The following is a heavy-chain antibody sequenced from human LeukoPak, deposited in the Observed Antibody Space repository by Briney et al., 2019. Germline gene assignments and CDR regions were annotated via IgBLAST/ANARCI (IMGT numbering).Heavy chain of an antibody. CDR2: IYYSGST. Sequence: SETLCLTCTVSGGSISSYYWSWIRQPPGKGLEWIGYIYYSGSTNYNPSLKSRVTISVDTSKNQFSLKLSSVTAADTAVYYCARSFDYYYYGMDVWGQGTTVTVSS. D-gene: IGHD3-3*01. CDR3: ARSFDYYYYGMDV. CDR1: GGSISSYY. V-gene: IGHV4-59*01. J-gene: IGHJ6*02.